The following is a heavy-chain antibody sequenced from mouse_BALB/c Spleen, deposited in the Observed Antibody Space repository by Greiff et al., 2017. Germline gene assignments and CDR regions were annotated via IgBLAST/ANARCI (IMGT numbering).Heavy chain of an antibody. J-gene: IGHJ3*01. Sequence: VQLQQSGPGLVKPSQSLSLTCSVTGYSITSGYYWNWIRQFPGNKLEWMGYISYDGSNNYNPSLKNRISITRDTSKNQFFLKLNSVTTEDTATYYCARGGLRESPWFAYWGQGTLVTVSA. V-gene: IGHV3-6*02. CDR3: ARGGLRESPWFAY. D-gene: IGHD2-4*01. CDR1: GYSITSGYY. CDR2: ISYDGSN.